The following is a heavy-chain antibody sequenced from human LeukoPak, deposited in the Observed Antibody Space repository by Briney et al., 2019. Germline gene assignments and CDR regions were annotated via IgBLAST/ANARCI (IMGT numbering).Heavy chain of an antibody. J-gene: IGHJ5*02. CDR3: VRGEGSVSGPGDYFGP. D-gene: IGHD4-17*01. V-gene: IGHV4-39*01. CDR2: FYYTGDT. CDR1: GGSITTSSFY. Sequence: SETLSLTCNVSGGSITTSSFYWGWIRQTSGKGLEWIGTFYYTGDTYYNRSLKSRVTISVDTSKDQFFLSLSSVTAADTAVYYCVRGEGSVSGPGDYFGPWGPGTLVTVSS.